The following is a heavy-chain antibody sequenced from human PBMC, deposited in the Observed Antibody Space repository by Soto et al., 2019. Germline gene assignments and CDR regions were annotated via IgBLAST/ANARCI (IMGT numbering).Heavy chain of an antibody. J-gene: IGHJ4*02. CDR1: GGSISTYY. V-gene: IGHV4-59*01. CDR2: MYYSGST. CDR3: ARDLGYCSNGVCYHGGYFDH. D-gene: IGHD2-8*01. Sequence: SETLSLTCTVSGGSISTYYWSWIRQPPGKGLEWIGYMYYSGSTNYNPSLKSRVTISVDTSKNQLSLKLSSVTAADTAVYYCARDLGYCSNGVCYHGGYFDHWGQGTLVTVSS.